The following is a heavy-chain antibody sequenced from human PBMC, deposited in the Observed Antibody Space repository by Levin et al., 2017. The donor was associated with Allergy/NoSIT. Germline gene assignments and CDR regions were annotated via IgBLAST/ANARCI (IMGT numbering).Heavy chain of an antibody. CDR3: ARVPGPLAVIHLTN. J-gene: IGHJ4*02. V-gene: IGHV4-31*03. CDR1: GGSISSGGYY. D-gene: IGHD2-21*01. Sequence: SETLSLTCTVSGGSISSGGYYWTWIRQHPGKGLEWIGHIYYSGNTYYNPSLKSRVTISVDTSKNQFSLKVSSVTAADTAVYYCARVPGPLAVIHLTNWGQGTLVTVSS. CDR2: IYYSGNT.